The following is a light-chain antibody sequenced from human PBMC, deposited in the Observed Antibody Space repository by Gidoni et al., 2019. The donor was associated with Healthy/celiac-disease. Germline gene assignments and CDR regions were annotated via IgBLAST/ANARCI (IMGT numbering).Light chain of an antibody. CDR2: ITN. CDR1: SGSVSTSYY. Sequence: QTVVTQEPSFSVSPGGTVTLTCGLSSGSVSTSYYPSWYQQTPGQTPRTLIYITNARSSGVPDRFSGSILGTKAALTITGAQADDESDYYCVLYMGSGTWVFGGGTKLTVL. V-gene: IGLV8-61*01. CDR3: VLYMGSGTWV. J-gene: IGLJ3*02.